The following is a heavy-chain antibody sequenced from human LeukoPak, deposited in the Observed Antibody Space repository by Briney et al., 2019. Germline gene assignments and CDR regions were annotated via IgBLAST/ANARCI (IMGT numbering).Heavy chain of an antibody. CDR3: ARSRGVGATSFDY. V-gene: IGHV3-30-3*01. J-gene: IGHJ4*02. Sequence: GGSLRLSCAASGFTFSSYAMHWVRQAPGKGLEWVAVISYDGSNKYYADSVKGRFTISRDNSKNTLYLQMNSLRAEDTAVYYCARSRGVGATSFDYWGQGTLVTVSS. D-gene: IGHD1-26*01. CDR2: ISYDGSNK. CDR1: GFTFSSYA.